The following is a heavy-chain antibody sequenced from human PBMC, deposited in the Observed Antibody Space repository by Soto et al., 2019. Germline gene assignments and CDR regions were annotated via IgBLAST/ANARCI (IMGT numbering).Heavy chain of an antibody. J-gene: IGHJ4*02. V-gene: IGHV3-7*01. CDR1: GFTFSGFW. D-gene: IGHD3-10*01. CDR2: ITPDGNEK. CDR3: ARNFIKN. Sequence: SLRLSCAGSGFTFSGFWMSWVRQAPGKGLEWVAKITPDGNEKYYVDSVRGRFTISRDNARNSLYLQMSSLRAEDTAVYHCARNFIKNWGQGTLVTVSS.